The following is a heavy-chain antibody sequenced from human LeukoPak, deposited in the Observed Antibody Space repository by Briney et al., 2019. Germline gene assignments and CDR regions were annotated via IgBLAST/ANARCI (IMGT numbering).Heavy chain of an antibody. J-gene: IGHJ4*02. CDR3: ARVRLVSSSSWYASFDY. V-gene: IGHV1-46*01. CDR2: INPSGGST. CDR1: GYTFINYY. D-gene: IGHD6-13*01. Sequence: ASVKVSCKASGYTFINYYMHWVRQAPGQGLEWMGIINPSGGSTSYAQKVQDRVTMTTGTSTSTAYMELRSLTSDDTAVYYCARVRLVSSSSWYASFDYWGQGTLVTVSS.